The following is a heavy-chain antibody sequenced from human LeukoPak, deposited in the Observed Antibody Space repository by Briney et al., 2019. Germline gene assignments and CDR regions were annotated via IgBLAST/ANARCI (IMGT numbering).Heavy chain of an antibody. Sequence: SETLSLTCTVSGGSISSSSYYWSWIRQHPGKGLEWIGSIYYSGSTYYNPSLKSRVTISVDTSKNQFSLKLSSVTAADTAVYYCARGGYCYGGSCYSYYFDYWGQGTLVTVSA. CDR1: GGSISSSSYY. CDR3: ARGGYCYGGSCYSYYFDY. V-gene: IGHV4-31*03. D-gene: IGHD2-15*01. J-gene: IGHJ4*02. CDR2: IYYSGST.